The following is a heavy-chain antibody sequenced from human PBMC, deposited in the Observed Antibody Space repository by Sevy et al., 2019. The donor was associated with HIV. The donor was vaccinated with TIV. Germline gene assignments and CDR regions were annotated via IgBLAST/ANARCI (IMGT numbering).Heavy chain of an antibody. Sequence: SETLSLTCTVSGGSITSLYWNWIRQPPGKGLEWIANIYYNGHINYTPSLKSRVTLSLDTSKNQFSLRLSSVTAADTAMYYCAGENAWGRGYSWGQGTLVTVSS. D-gene: IGHD1-26*01. CDR1: GGSITSLY. CDR2: IYYNGHI. CDR3: AGENAWGRGYS. J-gene: IGHJ4*02. V-gene: IGHV4-59*08.